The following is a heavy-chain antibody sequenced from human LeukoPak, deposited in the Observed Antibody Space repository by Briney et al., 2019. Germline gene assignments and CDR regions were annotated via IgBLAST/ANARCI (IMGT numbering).Heavy chain of an antibody. V-gene: IGHV3-74*01. J-gene: IGHJ4*02. CDR3: TSGDSGGLH. CDR2: INIDGTGT. Sequence: GSLRLSCAGSGVTFSSYWMHWVRQAPGKGVVWGSRINIDGTGTTYADSVKGRFTISIDNAKNTLYLEMTSLRAEDTAVYFCTSGDSGGLHWGQGTLVTVSS. CDR1: GVTFSSYW. D-gene: IGHD4-23*01.